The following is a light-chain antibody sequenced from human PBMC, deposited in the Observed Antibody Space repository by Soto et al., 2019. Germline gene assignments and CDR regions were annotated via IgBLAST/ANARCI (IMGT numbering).Light chain of an antibody. CDR2: GAS. V-gene: IGKV3-15*01. Sequence: EVVMTQSPATLSVSPGERATLSCRASQSVSSNLAWYQQAPGQAPRLLIYGASTRATGLPARFSGSGSGTEFTLTISSLQSEDFAVYYCQQYYKWPRTFGQGTKVDI. J-gene: IGKJ1*01. CDR3: QQYYKWPRT. CDR1: QSVSSN.